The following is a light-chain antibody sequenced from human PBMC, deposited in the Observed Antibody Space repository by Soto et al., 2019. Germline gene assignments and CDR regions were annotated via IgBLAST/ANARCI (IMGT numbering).Light chain of an antibody. CDR3: CSYAGTYTVF. J-gene: IGLJ2*01. V-gene: IGLV2-14*03. Sequence: QSALTQPASVSASPGQSITISCTGTSSDVGGSNFVSWYQQHPGKPPKLIIYDVATRPSGVSNRFSGSKSGSTASLIISRLQAEDEADYFCCSYAGTYTVFFGGGTKLTVL. CDR2: DVA. CDR1: SSDVGGSNF.